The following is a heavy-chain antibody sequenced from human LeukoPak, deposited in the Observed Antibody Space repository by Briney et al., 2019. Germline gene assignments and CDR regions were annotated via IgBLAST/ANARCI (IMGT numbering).Heavy chain of an antibody. CDR2: IFQGGGEI. D-gene: IGHD5-18*01. V-gene: IGHV3-23*01. CDR1: GFTFSNYW. J-gene: IGHJ4*02. Sequence: GGSLRLSCAASGFTFSNYWMSWVRQAPGKGLEWVSSIFQGGGEIHYADSMRGRFTISRDNSKSTLFLQMNSLRAEDSAIYYCATYRQVLLPFESWGQGTLVTVSS. CDR3: ATYRQVLLPFES.